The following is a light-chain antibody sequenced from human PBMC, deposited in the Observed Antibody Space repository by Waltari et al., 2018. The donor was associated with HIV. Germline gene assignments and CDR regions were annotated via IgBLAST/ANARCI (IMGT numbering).Light chain of an antibody. CDR3: QHYADEGYT. V-gene: IGKV3-20*01. J-gene: IGKJ2*01. CDR1: QSVVSDY. Sequence: LVFTQSPGALSLSPGQRAPLSCRASQSVVSDYLTWLQQIPGQAPRLLIYGASSRATGVPDRFSGSGSETDFALTISRLEPEDTAVYYCQHYADEGYTFGQGTKLEI. CDR2: GAS.